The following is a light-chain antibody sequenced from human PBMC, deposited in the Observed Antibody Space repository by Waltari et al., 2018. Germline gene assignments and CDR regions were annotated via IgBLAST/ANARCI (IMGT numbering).Light chain of an antibody. V-gene: IGKV4-1*01. CDR2: WAS. CDR1: QSVLSSSNNKNY. J-gene: IGKJ1*01. Sequence: DIVMTQSPDSLAVSLGERATINCKSSQSVLSSSNNKNYLAWYQQKPGKPPKLLIYWASTRESGVPDRFSGSGSGTDFTLTISSLQAEDVAVYYCQQYYSTPPTFGQGTKVEIK. CDR3: QQYYSTPPT.